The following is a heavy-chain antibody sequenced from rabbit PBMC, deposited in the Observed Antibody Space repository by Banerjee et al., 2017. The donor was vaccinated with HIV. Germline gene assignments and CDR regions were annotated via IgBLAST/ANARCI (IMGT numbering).Heavy chain of an antibody. V-gene: IGHV1S45*01. CDR3: ARDDYVGYAAQL. J-gene: IGHJ3*01. CDR1: GFSLSNKYV. Sequence: QEQLEESGGDLVKPEGSLTLTCTASGFSLSNKYVMCWVRQAPGKGLEWIACINTSSGNTVYASWAKGRFTISKTSSTTVTLQMTSLTAADTATYFCARDDYVGYAAQLWGQGTLVTVS. D-gene: IGHD6-1*01. CDR2: INTSSGNT.